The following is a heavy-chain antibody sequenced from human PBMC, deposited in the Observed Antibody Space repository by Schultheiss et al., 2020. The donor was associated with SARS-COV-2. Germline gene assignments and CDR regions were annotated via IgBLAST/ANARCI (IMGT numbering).Heavy chain of an antibody. D-gene: IGHD3-22*01. Sequence: ASVKVSCKASGYTFTSYAMHWVRQAPGQRLEWMGWINAGNGNTKYSQKLQGRVTMTTDTSTSTAYMELRSLRSDDTAVYYCARNGAWLSIDYWGQGTLVTVSS. CDR1: GYTFTSYA. CDR3: ARNGAWLSIDY. V-gene: IGHV1-3*01. CDR2: INAGNGNT. J-gene: IGHJ4*02.